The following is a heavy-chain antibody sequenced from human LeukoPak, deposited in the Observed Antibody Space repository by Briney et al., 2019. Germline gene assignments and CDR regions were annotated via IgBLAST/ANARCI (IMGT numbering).Heavy chain of an antibody. CDR3: ARDNPHYGSGSYYRDY. D-gene: IGHD3-10*01. J-gene: IGHJ4*02. CDR2: IYSGGST. CDR1: GFTVSSNY. Sequence: GGSLRLSCAASGFTVSSNYMSWVRQAPGKRLEWVSVIYSGGSTYYADSVKGRFAISRDSSKNTLYLQMNSLRAEDTAVYYCARDNPHYGSGSYYRDYWGQGTLVTASS. V-gene: IGHV3-66*01.